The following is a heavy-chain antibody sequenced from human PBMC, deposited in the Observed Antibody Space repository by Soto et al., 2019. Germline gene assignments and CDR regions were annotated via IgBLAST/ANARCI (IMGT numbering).Heavy chain of an antibody. V-gene: IGHV3-23*01. CDR1: GFTFSSYA. D-gene: IGHD3-16*02. Sequence: SLRLSCAASGFTFSSYAMSWVRQAPGKGLEWVSAISGSGGSTYYADSVKGRFTISRDNSKNTLYLQMNSLRAEDTAVYYCAKSTYYDYIWGSYRPTNWFDPWGQGTLVTVSS. CDR2: ISGSGGST. CDR3: AKSTYYDYIWGSYRPTNWFDP. J-gene: IGHJ5*02.